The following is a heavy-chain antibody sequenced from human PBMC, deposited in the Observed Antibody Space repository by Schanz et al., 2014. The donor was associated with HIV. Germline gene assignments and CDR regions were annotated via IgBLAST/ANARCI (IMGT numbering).Heavy chain of an antibody. CDR2: INPNSGGT. CDR3: ARRRGWGSYRYFPYGLDV. J-gene: IGHJ6*02. CDR1: GYTFTGYY. V-gene: IGHV1-2*02. D-gene: IGHD3-16*02. Sequence: QVQLVQSGAEVKKPGASVKVSCKASGYTFTGYYIHWVRQAPGQGLEWMGWINPNSGGTNYAQKFQGRVTMTRDTSIATTYMELTSLRPEDTAVYYCARRRGWGSYRYFPYGLDVWGQGTTVTVSS.